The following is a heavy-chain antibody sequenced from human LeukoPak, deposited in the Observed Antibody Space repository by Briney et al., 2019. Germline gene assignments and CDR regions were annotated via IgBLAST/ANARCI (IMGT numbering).Heavy chain of an antibody. CDR2: IYHSGST. CDR3: ARELPTGWVDY. V-gene: IGHV4-30-2*01. J-gene: IGHJ4*02. D-gene: IGHD3-9*01. Sequence: PSETLSLTCAVSGGSISSGGYSWSWVRQPPGKGLEWIGYIYHSGSTYYNPSLKSRVTISVDRSKNQFSLKLSSVTAADTAVYYCARELPTGWVDYWGQGTLVTVSS. CDR1: GGSISSGGYS.